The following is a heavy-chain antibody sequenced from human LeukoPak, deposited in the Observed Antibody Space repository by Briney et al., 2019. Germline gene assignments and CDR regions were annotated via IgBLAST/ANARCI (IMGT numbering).Heavy chain of an antibody. J-gene: IGHJ4*02. D-gene: IGHD6-19*01. CDR3: ARDAYSSSHLDY. Sequence: PSETLSLTCSVSGCSISSYYWSWIRQPPGKGLEWIGYISYTGSTSYNPSLKSRVTVSVDTSKNQFSLKLSSVTAADTAVYYCARDAYSSSHLDYWGQGTLVTVSS. CDR2: ISYTGST. V-gene: IGHV4-59*01. CDR1: GCSISSYY.